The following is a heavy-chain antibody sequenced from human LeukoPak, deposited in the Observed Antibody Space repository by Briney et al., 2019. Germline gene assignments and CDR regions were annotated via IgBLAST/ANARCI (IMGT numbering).Heavy chain of an antibody. CDR1: GGTFSSYA. D-gene: IGHD2-15*01. J-gene: IGHJ5*02. Sequence: SVKVSCKASGGTFSSYAISWVRQAPGQGLEWMGRIIPIFGIANYAQEFQGRVTITADKSTSTAYMELSSLRSEDTAVYYCAREIAATLVGVTGGWFDPWGQGTLVTVSS. V-gene: IGHV1-69*04. CDR2: IIPIFGIA. CDR3: AREIAATLVGVTGGWFDP.